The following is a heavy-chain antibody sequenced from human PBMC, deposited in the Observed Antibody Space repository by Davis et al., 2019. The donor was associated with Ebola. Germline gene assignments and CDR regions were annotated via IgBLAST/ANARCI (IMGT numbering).Heavy chain of an antibody. Sequence: GGSLRLSCAASGFTFDDYTMHWVRQVPGKGLEWVSLITWDGGSTYYADSVKGRFTISRDNSKNSLYLQMSSLRAEDTAVYWCAKEREVVVAATGFDCWGQGALVTVSS. J-gene: IGHJ4*02. CDR1: GFTFDDYT. D-gene: IGHD2-15*01. CDR2: ITWDGGST. CDR3: AKEREVVVAATGFDC. V-gene: IGHV3-43*01.